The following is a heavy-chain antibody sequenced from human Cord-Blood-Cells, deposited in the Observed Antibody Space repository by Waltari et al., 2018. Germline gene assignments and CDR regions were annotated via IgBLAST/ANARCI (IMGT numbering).Heavy chain of an antibody. D-gene: IGHD3-9*01. CDR1: GGTFSSYA. CDR2: LIPIFGTA. J-gene: IGHJ3*02. CDR3: ASGTGLDAFDI. Sequence: QVQLVQSGAEVKKPGSSVKVSCKASGGTFSSYAISWVRQAPGQGLEGMGGLIPIFGTATYAQKCQGRVRSTADESTGTAYMELSSLRSEDTAVYDCASGTGLDAFDIWGQGTMVTVSS. V-gene: IGHV1-69*01.